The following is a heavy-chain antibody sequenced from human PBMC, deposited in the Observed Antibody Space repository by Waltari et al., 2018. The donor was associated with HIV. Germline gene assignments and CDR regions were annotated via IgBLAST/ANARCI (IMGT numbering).Heavy chain of an antibody. V-gene: IGHV6-1*01. CDR1: GDSVSSNSAA. J-gene: IGHJ2*01. Sequence: QVQLQQSGPGLVKPSQTLSLTCAISGDSVSSNSAAWNWIRQSPSSGLEWLERTYYRSQWYNDYAVAVKSRITINPDTSKNQFSLQLNSVTPEDTAVYYCAREHYYDSSGYYSDWYFDLWGRGTLVTVSS. D-gene: IGHD3-22*01. CDR2: TYYRSQWYN. CDR3: AREHYYDSSGYYSDWYFDL.